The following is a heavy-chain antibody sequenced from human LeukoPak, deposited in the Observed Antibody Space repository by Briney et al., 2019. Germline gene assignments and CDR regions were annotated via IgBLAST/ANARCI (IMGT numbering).Heavy chain of an antibody. CDR1: GYIFTNSW. CDR3: ARHSDYCSGSICYSEGHYYYMDV. V-gene: IGHV5-51*01. D-gene: IGHD2-15*01. CDR2: IYPGDSDT. J-gene: IGHJ6*03. Sequence: GESLKISCRGSGYIFTNSWIGWVRQMPGKGPEWMGIIYPGDSDTRYSPSFEGQVTISADKSISTAYLQWSSLKASDTAMYYCARHSDYCSGSICYSEGHYYYMDVWGKGTTVTVSS.